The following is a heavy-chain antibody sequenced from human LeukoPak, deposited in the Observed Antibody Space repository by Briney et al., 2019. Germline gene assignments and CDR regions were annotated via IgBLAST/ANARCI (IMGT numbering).Heavy chain of an antibody. J-gene: IGHJ4*02. Sequence: PGGSLRLSCAASGFTFHVYAIYWVRQAPGKGLEWVSLISGNGHTISYADSVRGRFTISRDNTKNSLCLQMDSLTTEDTAVYYCARDDGASSLLDFWGQGTLVTVSS. D-gene: IGHD3-16*02. CDR2: ISGNGHTI. CDR3: ARDDGASSLLDF. CDR1: GFTFHVYA. V-gene: IGHV3-43*02.